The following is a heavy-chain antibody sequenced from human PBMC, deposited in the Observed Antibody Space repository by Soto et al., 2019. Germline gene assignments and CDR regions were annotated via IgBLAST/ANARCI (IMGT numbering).Heavy chain of an antibody. CDR2: IYSGGST. CDR3: AIERDGMDV. Sequence: EVQLVESGGGLVQPGGSLRLSCAASGFTVSSNYMSWVRQAPGKGLEWVSVIYSGGSTYYADSVKGRFTIPRHNSKSTLYLRMNSLRAEYTSGYYRAIERDGMDVWGLGTTVTVSS. CDR1: GFTVSSNY. J-gene: IGHJ6*02. V-gene: IGHV3-53*04.